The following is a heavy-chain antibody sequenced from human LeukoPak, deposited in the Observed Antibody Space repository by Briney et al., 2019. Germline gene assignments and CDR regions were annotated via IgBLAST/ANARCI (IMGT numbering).Heavy chain of an antibody. J-gene: IGHJ4*02. CDR1: GFTFSSYG. CDR3: AKGVSFVDY. CDR2: IRYDGSNK. Sequence: GGSLRLSCAASGFTFSSYGIHWVRQAPGKGLEWVAFIRYDGSNKYYAGSVKGRFTISRDNSKNTLYLQMNSLRAEDTAVYYCAKGVSFVDYWGQGTLVTVSS. D-gene: IGHD3-16*02. V-gene: IGHV3-30*02.